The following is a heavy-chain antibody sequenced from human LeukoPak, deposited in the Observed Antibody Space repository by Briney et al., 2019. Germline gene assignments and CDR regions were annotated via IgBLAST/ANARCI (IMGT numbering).Heavy chain of an antibody. D-gene: IGHD5-18*01. CDR1: GYTFTSYY. V-gene: IGHV1-46*01. CDR2: INLSGGST. Sequence: ASVKVSCKASGYTFTSYYMHWVRQAPGQGLEWMGIINLSGGSTSYAQKFQGRVTMTRNTSTSTVYMELSSLRSEDTAVYYGARGGTAMVLDYWGQGTLVTVSS. J-gene: IGHJ4*02. CDR3: ARGGTAMVLDY.